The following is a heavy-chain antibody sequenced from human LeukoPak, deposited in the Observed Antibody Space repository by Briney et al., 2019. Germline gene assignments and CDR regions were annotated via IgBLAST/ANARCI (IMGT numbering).Heavy chain of an antibody. CDR2: INPNSGGT. J-gene: IGHJ5*02. D-gene: IGHD6-13*01. V-gene: IGHV1-2*02. CDR3: ARGLRETGDSSSWYWFDP. Sequence: ASVKVSCKASGYTFTGYYIHWVRQAPGQGLEWMGWINPNSGGTNYAQKFQGRVTMTRDTSTSTAYMELSSLRSDDTAVYFCARGLRETGDSSSWYWFDPWGQGTLVTVSS. CDR1: GYTFTGYY.